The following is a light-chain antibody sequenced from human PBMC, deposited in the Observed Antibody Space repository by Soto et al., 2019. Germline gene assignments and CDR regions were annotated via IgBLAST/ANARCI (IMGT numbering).Light chain of an antibody. CDR3: QQYERLPYT. V-gene: IGKV1-33*01. J-gene: IGKJ2*01. CDR2: GAS. CDR1: QDINTY. Sequence: DIQMTQSPSSLSASVGDRVTIPCQASQDINTYLNWYQHKPGKAPKLLIYGASKLQTGVPSRFGRSRSGTDFTFSISSRQSEDIATYCCQQYERLPYTFGQGTKLDIK.